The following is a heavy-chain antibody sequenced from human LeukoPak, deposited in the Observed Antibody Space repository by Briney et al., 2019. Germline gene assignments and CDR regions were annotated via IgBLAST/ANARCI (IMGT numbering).Heavy chain of an antibody. J-gene: IGHJ4*02. CDR3: ARHWETSSWYVDY. CDR2: IHHSGST. CDR1: GGSISSGGYY. D-gene: IGHD6-13*01. Sequence: SQTLSLTCTVSGGSISSGGYYWSWIRQHPGKGLEWIGYIHHSGSTYNNPSLKSRVTTSVDTSKNQFSLKLSSVTAADTAVYYCARHWETSSWYVDYWGQGTLVTVSS. V-gene: IGHV4-31*03.